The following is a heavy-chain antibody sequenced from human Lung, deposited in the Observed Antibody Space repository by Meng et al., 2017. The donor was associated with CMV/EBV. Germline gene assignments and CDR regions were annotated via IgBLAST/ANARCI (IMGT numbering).Heavy chain of an antibody. Sequence: GGSLRLSCAASGFIFSSYAMHWVRQAPGKGLEWVSVIYSGGSTYYADSVKGRFTISRDNSKNTLYLQMNSLRAEDTAVYYCARDQGRGYSYGQAYYYGMDVWGQGTTVTVSS. V-gene: IGHV3-66*02. CDR3: ARDQGRGYSYGQAYYYGMDV. D-gene: IGHD5-18*01. CDR2: IYSGGST. J-gene: IGHJ6*02. CDR1: GFIFSSYA.